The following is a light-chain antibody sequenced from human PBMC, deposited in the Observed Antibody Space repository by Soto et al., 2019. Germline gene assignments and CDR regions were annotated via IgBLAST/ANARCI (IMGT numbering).Light chain of an antibody. Sequence: EIVLTQSPGTLSLSPGERATLSCRASQTISSSYLAWHQQKPGQAPRLLIYGASSRDTAIPDRFSGSGSGTDFTLTISRLEPEDFAVYYCQHYGGSPPKYTFGQGTKLEIK. CDR1: QTISSSY. CDR2: GAS. CDR3: QHYGGSPPKYT. J-gene: IGKJ2*01. V-gene: IGKV3-20*01.